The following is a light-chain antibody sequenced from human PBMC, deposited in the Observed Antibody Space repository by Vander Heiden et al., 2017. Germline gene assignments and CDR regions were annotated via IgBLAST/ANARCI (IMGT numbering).Light chain of an antibody. Sequence: QSVSTQPPSVSAAPGQKVTTPCSGSSSNIGKNYVSWYQQLPGTAPKLLIYDNTKRPTGIPDRFSGSKSGTSATLGITGLLPGDEAEYYCGTWDSSLSVSVVFGRGTKLTVL. J-gene: IGLJ2*01. CDR1: SSNIGKNY. V-gene: IGLV1-51*01. CDR3: GTWDSSLSVSVV. CDR2: DNT.